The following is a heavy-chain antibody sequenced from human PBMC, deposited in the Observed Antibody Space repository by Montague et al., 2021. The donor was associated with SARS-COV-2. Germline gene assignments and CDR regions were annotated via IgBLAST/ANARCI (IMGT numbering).Heavy chain of an antibody. V-gene: IGHV4-34*01. CDR1: GASFSGNY. CDR3: VRGLPVTTLFYYFGMDV. Sequence: SETLSLTCAVYGASFSGNYWSWIRQPPGKGLEWIGEINHYGSTNYNPSLKSRVTMSVDTSKNQLSLKLSSVTAADTAVYYCVRGLPVTTLFYYFGMDVWGQGTTVTVSS. J-gene: IGHJ6*02. CDR2: INHYGST. D-gene: IGHD4-11*01.